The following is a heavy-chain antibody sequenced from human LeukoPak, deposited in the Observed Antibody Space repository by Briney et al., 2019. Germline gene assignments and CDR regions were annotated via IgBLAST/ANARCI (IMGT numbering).Heavy chain of an antibody. CDR2: ISYSGST. CDR3: ASLPGSGNY. CDR1: GYSISSGYY. Sequence: PSETLSLTCTVSGYSISSGYYWGWIRQPPGKGLEWIGSISYSGSTYYNPSLKSRVTISVDTSKNQFSLKLTSLTAADTAVYYCASLPGSGNYWGQGTLVTVSS. J-gene: IGHJ4*02. V-gene: IGHV4-38-2*02. D-gene: IGHD3-10*01.